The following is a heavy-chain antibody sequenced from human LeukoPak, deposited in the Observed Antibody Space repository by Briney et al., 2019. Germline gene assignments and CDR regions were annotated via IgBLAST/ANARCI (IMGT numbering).Heavy chain of an antibody. CDR1: GFTFSSYS. J-gene: IGHJ5*02. V-gene: IGHV3-21*01. D-gene: IGHD4-17*01. CDR3: GLSQTTAYNWFDP. Sequence: GGSLRLSCAASGFTFSSYSMNWVRQAPGKGLEWVSSISSSSSYIYYADSVKGRFTISRDNAKNSLYLQTNSLRAEDTAVYYCGLSQTTAYNWFDPWGQGTLVTVSS. CDR2: ISSSSSYI.